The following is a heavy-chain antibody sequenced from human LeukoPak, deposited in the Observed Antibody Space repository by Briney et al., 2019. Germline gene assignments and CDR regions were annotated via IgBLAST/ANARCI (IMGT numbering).Heavy chain of an antibody. CDR2: INTNTGNP. J-gene: IGHJ5*02. Sequence: ASVKVSCKASGYTLTGYYMHWVRQAPGQGLEWMGWINTNTGNPTYAQGFTGRFVFSLDTSVSTAYLQISSLKAEDTAVYYCARERPYSSSSRVLGRWFDPWGQGTLVTVSS. V-gene: IGHV7-4-1*02. CDR3: ARERPYSSSSRVLGRWFDP. D-gene: IGHD6-6*01. CDR1: GYTLTGYY.